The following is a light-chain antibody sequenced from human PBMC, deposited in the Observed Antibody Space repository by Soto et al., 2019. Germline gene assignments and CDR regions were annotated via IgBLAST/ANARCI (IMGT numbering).Light chain of an antibody. V-gene: IGKV3-20*01. J-gene: IGKJ3*01. CDR1: QSVNSGY. CDR2: GAS. CDR3: QQYGSSFT. Sequence: EIVLTQSPGILSLSPGARATLSCRASQSVNSGYLAWCQQRPGQPPRLLIYGASSRATGIPDRFSGSGSGTDFTLTISRLEPEDFAVYYCQQYGSSFTFGPGTKLEIK.